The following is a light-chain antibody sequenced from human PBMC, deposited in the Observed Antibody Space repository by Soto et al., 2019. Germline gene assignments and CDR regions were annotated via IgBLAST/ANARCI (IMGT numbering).Light chain of an antibody. CDR2: AAS. CDR3: QQSYSTPFT. V-gene: IGKV1-39*01. J-gene: IGKJ3*01. Sequence: DIQMTQSPSSLSASVGDRVTITCRASQSISSYLNWYQQKPGKAPKLLIYAASSLQSGVPSRFSGSGSGTDFTLTISSLQPEDFATYYCQQSYSTPFTFGPGTQVDIK. CDR1: QSISSY.